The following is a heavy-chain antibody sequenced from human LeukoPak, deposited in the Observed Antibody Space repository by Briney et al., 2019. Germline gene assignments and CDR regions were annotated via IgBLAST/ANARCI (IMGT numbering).Heavy chain of an antibody. CDR3: ARLGNRDAFDI. Sequence: GGSLRLSCAASRLTFSSYSMNWVRQAPGKGLEWVSSISSSSSYIYYADSVKGRFTISRDNAKNSLYLQMNSLRAEDTAVYYCARLGNRDAFDIWGQGTMVTVSS. J-gene: IGHJ3*02. CDR1: RLTFSSYS. D-gene: IGHD4-23*01. CDR2: ISSSSSYI. V-gene: IGHV3-21*01.